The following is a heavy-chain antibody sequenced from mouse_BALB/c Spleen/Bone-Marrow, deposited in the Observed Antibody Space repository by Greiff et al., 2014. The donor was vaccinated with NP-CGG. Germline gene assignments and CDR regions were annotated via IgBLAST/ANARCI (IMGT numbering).Heavy chain of an antibody. D-gene: IGHD4-1*01. CDR2: ISYSGST. CDR3: ATGNAMDY. J-gene: IGHJ4*01. Sequence: EVQLQQSGPSLVKPSQSLSFSCSASGYSITSCYLNWIRKFPGHKLEYIGYISYSGSTYYNPPHKSRISITRDTSKNQYYLQLNSVTTEDTATYYSATGNAMDYWGQGTSVTVSS. CDR1: GYSITSCY. V-gene: IGHV3-8*02.